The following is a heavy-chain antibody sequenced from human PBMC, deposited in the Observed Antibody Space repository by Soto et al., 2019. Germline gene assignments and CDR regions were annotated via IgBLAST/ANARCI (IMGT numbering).Heavy chain of an antibody. CDR2: IDPRDSYT. V-gene: IGHV5-10-1*01. CDR3: ARPGVNYDSSGSQHDY. J-gene: IGHJ4*02. CDR1: GYSFTSYW. D-gene: IGHD3-22*01. Sequence: EVQLVQSGAEVKKPGESLRISCKGSGYSFTSYWISWVRQMPGKGLEWMGRIDPRDSYTRYSPSFKGHVTIAADKSISTAYLQWSSLKASDTAMYYCARPGVNYDSSGSQHDYWGQGTLVTVSS.